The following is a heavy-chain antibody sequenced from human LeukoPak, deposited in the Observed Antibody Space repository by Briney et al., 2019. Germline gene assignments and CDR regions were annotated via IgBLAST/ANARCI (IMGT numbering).Heavy chain of an antibody. J-gene: IGHJ4*02. D-gene: IGHD3-3*01. Sequence: ASVKVSCKASGYTFTDYYLHWVRQAPGHGLEWMGWIKPDGGDTNYAQRLQGRVTMTRDTSISTAYMELTNLSSDDAAVYCCARGITIYGVMIIYFDSWGQGTLVTVSS. CDR3: ARGITIYGVMIIYFDS. CDR2: IKPDGGDT. CDR1: GYTFTDYY. V-gene: IGHV1-2*02.